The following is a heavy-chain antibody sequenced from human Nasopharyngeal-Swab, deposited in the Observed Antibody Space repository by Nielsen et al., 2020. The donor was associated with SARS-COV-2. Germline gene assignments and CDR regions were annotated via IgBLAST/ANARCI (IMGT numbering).Heavy chain of an antibody. V-gene: IGHV3-48*02. CDR2: ISSSSSTI. CDR1: GFTFSTYT. Sequence: LSLTCAASGFTFSTYTMNWVRQAPGKGLEWVSYISSSSSTIYYADSVKGRFTISRDNAKNSLYLQMNSLRDEDTAVYYCARGSGITIFGVVHQNYYGMDVWGQGTTVTVSS. CDR3: ARGSGITIFGVVHQNYYGMDV. J-gene: IGHJ6*02. D-gene: IGHD3-3*01.